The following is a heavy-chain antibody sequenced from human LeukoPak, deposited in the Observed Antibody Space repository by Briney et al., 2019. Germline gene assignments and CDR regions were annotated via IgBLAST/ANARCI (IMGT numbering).Heavy chain of an antibody. CDR3: ARDNSQYYYGSGSDFDY. CDR1: GGSFSGYY. D-gene: IGHD3-10*01. J-gene: IGHJ4*02. Sequence: SETLSLTCAVYGGSFSGYYWSWIRQPPGKGLEWIGEINHSGSTNYNPSLKSRVTISVDTSKNQFSLKLSSVTAADTAVYYCARDNSQYYYGSGSDFDYWGQGTLVTVSS. CDR2: INHSGST. V-gene: IGHV4-34*01.